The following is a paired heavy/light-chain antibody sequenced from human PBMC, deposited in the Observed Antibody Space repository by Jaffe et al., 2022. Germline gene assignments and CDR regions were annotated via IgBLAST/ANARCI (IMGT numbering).Light chain of an antibody. V-gene: IGLV2-11*01. Sequence: QSALTQPRSVSGSPGQSVTISCTGTSSDVGGYNYVSWYQQHPGKAPKLMIYDVSKRPSGVPDRFSGSKSGNTASLTISGLQAEDEADYYCCSYAGSYGFGGGTKLTVL. J-gene: IGLJ2*01. CDR1: SSDVGGYNY. CDR2: DVS. CDR3: CSYAGSYG.
Heavy chain of an antibody. CDR2: IIPIFGTA. CDR3: ARVQRGDFWSGYIAINYYYYYMDV. J-gene: IGHJ6*03. CDR1: GGTFSSYA. D-gene: IGHD3-3*01. Sequence: QVQLVQSGAEVKKPGSSVKVSCKASGGTFSSYAISWVRQAPGQGLEWMGGIIPIFGTANYAQKFQGRVTITADESTSTAYMELSSLRSEDTAVYYCARVQRGDFWSGYIAINYYYYYMDVWGKGTTVTVSS. V-gene: IGHV1-69*01.